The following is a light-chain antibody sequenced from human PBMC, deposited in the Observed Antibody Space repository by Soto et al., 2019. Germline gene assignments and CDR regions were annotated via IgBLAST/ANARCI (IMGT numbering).Light chain of an antibody. J-gene: IGKJ1*01. V-gene: IGKV3-20*01. Sequence: ETVLTQSPGTLSVSPGERAILSCRASQSVGNNYLAWYQHKPGQAPRLLIYGASSRATGIPDRFSGSGSGTDFTLIISRLEPEDFAAYYCQEYGSSLRAFGQGTKVEIK. CDR2: GAS. CDR1: QSVGNNY. CDR3: QEYGSSLRA.